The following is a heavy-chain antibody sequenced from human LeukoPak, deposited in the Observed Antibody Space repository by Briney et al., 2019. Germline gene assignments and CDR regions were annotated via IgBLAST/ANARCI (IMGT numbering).Heavy chain of an antibody. CDR1: GYTFTSYG. V-gene: IGHV1-18*01. D-gene: IGHD3-10*01. CDR3: ANLGREYYGSGSYYNYMDV. Sequence: APVKVSCKASGYTFTSYGISWVRQAPGQGLAWMGWISAYNGNTNYAQKLQGRVTMTTDTSTSTAYMELRSLRAEDTAVYYCANLGREYYGSGSYYNYMDVWGKGTTVTISS. J-gene: IGHJ6*03. CDR2: ISAYNGNT.